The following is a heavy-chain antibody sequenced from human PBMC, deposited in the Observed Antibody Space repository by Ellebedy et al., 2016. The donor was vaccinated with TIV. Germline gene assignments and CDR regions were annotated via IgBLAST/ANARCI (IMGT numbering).Heavy chain of an antibody. J-gene: IGHJ4*02. V-gene: IGHV5-51*01. CDR1: GYSFTSYW. CDR2: IYPGDSDT. CDR3: ARLGSGWFRYFDF. D-gene: IGHD6-19*01. Sequence: GESLKISXKGSGYSFTSYWIGWVRQMPGKGLEWMGIIYPGDSDTRYSLSFEGQVTISADKSNSTAFLQWRSLKASDTAMYYCARLGSGWFRYFDFWGQGTLVDVSS.